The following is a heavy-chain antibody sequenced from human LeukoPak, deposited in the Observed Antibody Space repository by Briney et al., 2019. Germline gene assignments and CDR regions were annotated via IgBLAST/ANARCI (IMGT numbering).Heavy chain of an antibody. J-gene: IGHJ4*02. V-gene: IGHV3-23*01. CDR2: ISGSGGST. D-gene: IGHD5-18*01. CDR1: GFTFSSYA. CDR3: AKDLRLAAMVKGALDY. Sequence: PGGSLRLSCAASGFTFSSYAMSWVRQAPGKGLEWVSAISGSGGSTYYADSVKGRFTISRDNSKNTLYLQMNSLRAEDTAVYYCAKDLRLAAMVKGALDYWGQGTLVTVSS.